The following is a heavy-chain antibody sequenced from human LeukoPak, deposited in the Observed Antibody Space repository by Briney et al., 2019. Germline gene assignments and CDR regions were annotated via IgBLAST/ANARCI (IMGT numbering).Heavy chain of an antibody. CDR1: VVTFWSYA. J-gene: IGHJ4*02. CDR3: APKGRWLQLQSYFDY. CDR2: ISYEGSNK. D-gene: IGHD5-24*01. V-gene: IGHV3-30-3*01. Sequence: GGSLRLSCVDSVVTFWSYAMYWVCAALGRGREWGAVISYEGSNKYPAVCVKGLFTISRDNSKNTLYLQMNTLRAEDTAVYYCAPKGRWLQLQSYFDYWGKGTLVTVSS.